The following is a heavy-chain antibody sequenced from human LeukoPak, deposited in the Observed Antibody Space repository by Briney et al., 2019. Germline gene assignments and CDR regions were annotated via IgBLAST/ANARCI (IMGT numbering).Heavy chain of an antibody. J-gene: IGHJ4*02. CDR1: GFTFSNSA. CDR2: ISGSGGTT. Sequence: GGSLRLSCAASGFTFSNSAMSWVRQAPGKGLEWVSGISGSGGTTYYADSVKGRFTISRDNSKNTLYLQMNSLRDEDTAVYYCAKSSYYDSSGYYREYYFDFWGQGTLVTVSS. CDR3: AKSSYYDSSGYYREYYFDF. D-gene: IGHD3-22*01. V-gene: IGHV3-23*01.